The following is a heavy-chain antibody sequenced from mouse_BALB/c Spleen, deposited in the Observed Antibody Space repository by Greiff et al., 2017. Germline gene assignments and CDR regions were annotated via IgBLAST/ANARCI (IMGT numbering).Heavy chain of an antibody. CDR2: ISNGGGST. Sequence: EVKVVESGGGLVQPGGSLKLSCAASGFTFSSYTMSWVRQTPEKRLEWVAYISNGGGSTYYPDTVKGRFTISRDNAKNTLYLQMSSLKSEDTAMYYCARGWLRRDAMDYWGQGTSVTVSS. D-gene: IGHD2-2*01. V-gene: IGHV5-12-2*01. CDR1: GFTFSSYT. J-gene: IGHJ4*01. CDR3: ARGWLRRDAMDY.